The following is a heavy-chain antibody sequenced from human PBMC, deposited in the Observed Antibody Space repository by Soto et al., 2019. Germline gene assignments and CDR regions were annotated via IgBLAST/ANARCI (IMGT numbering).Heavy chain of an antibody. Sequence: VQLQESAPGLVNPSGTLSLTCAVSGGSISSSNWWNWVRQPPGKGLEWIADSSHTGSTDYNPSHKRRVTIAVDKSQNQFTLRLNSVTAADTALYYCASRDLCGDYAHAFDIWGQGTRVTVSS. CDR2: SSHTGST. D-gene: IGHD4-17*01. J-gene: IGHJ3*02. CDR1: GGSISSSNW. V-gene: IGHV4-4*02. CDR3: ASRDLCGDYAHAFDI.